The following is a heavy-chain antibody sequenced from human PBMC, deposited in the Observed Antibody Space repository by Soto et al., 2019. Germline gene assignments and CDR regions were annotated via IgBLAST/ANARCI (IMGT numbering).Heavy chain of an antibody. J-gene: IGHJ5*02. CDR2: ISGSGNDT. CDR3: AKQWISVADSPRNWFDP. CDR1: GFTFSSYA. Sequence: GGSLRLSCAASGFTFSSYAMSWVRQTPGKGLEWVSGISGSGNDTFYADSVKGRFTISRDNSKNTLYLQMNGLRAEDTAIYYCAKQWISVADSPRNWFDPWGQGTLVTVSS. V-gene: IGHV3-23*01. D-gene: IGHD6-19*01.